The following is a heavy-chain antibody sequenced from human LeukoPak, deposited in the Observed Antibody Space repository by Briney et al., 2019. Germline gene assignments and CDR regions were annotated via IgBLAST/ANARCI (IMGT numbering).Heavy chain of an antibody. CDR3: ARLGIAAAGRGY. J-gene: IGHJ4*02. D-gene: IGHD6-13*01. CDR1: GFTFSSYG. Sequence: GRSLRLSCAASGFTFSSYGMHWVRQAPGKGLEWVAVISYDGSNKYYADSVKGRFTISRGNSKNTLYLQMNSLRAEDTAVYYCARLGIAAAGRGYWGQGTLVTVSS. CDR2: ISYDGSNK. V-gene: IGHV3-30*03.